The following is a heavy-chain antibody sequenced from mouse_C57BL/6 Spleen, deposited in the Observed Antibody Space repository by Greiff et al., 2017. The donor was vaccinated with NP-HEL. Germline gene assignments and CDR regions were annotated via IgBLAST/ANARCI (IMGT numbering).Heavy chain of an antibody. CDR3: ARDYSNSYYFDY. J-gene: IGHJ2*01. Sequence: QVQLQQPGAELVKPGASVKMSCKASGYTFTSYWITWVKQRPGQGLEWIGDIYPGSGSTNYNEKFKSKATLTVDTSYSTAYMQLSSLTSEDSAVYYCARDYSNSYYFDYWGQGTTLTVSS. V-gene: IGHV1-55*01. CDR2: IYPGSGST. D-gene: IGHD2-5*01. CDR1: GYTFTSYW.